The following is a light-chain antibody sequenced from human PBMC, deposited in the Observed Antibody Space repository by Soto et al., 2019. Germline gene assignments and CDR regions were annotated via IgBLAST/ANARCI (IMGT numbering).Light chain of an antibody. CDR3: KQYTHWPPIT. CDR1: QGINTY. J-gene: IGKJ5*01. CDR2: QTS. V-gene: IGKV3-15*01. Sequence: ELGMPQPHAPLSVSPGGRPTLSCRVSQGINTYLDWYQQRPGQAPRRLIYQTSNRDTGVPARFSGSGSGTEFTLKISSVESEDFGVYYCKQYTHWPPITFGQGTRLEIK.